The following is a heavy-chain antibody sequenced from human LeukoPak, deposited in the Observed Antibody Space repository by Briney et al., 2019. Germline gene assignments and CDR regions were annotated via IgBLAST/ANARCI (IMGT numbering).Heavy chain of an antibody. J-gene: IGHJ5*02. Sequence: SETLSLTCTVSGGSISSYYWSWIRQPPGKGLEWIGYIYYGGSTNYNPSLKSRVTISVDTSKNQFSLKLSSVTAADTAVYYCARSTVTTLNRNNWFDPWGQGTLVTVSS. CDR2: IYYGGST. D-gene: IGHD4-17*01. V-gene: IGHV4-59*01. CDR1: GGSISSYY. CDR3: ARSTVTTLNRNNWFDP.